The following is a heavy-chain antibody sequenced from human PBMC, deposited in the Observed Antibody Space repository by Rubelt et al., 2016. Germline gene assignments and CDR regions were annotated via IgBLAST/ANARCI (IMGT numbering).Heavy chain of an antibody. Sequence: VQPGGSLRLSCAASGFTFSSYAMNWVRQAPGKGLEWVAVISYDGSNKYYADSVKGRFTISRDNSKNTLYLQMNSLRAEDTAVYYCAKESWSVRSFDYWGQGTLVTVSS. CDR1: GFTFSSYA. V-gene: IGHV3-30*04. CDR2: ISYDGSNK. D-gene: IGHD2-8*02. CDR3: AKESWSVRSFDY. J-gene: IGHJ4*02.